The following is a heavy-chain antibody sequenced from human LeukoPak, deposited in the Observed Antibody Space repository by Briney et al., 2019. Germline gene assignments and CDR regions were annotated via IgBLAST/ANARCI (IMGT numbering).Heavy chain of an antibody. CDR1: GFTFSHFS. D-gene: IGHD5-18*01. CDR3: ARNRGYSYSSYDY. CDR2: ISSSSSTI. Sequence: PGGSLRLSCAASGFTFSHFSMNWVRQAPGKGLEWVSYISSSSSTIYYADSVKGRFTISRDNAKNSLYLQMNSLRAEDTAVYYCARNRGYSYSSYDYWGQGTLVTVSS. J-gene: IGHJ4*02. V-gene: IGHV3-48*01.